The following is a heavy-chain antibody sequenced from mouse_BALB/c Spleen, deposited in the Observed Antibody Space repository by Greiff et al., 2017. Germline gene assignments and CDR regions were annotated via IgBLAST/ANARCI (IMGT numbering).Heavy chain of an antibody. D-gene: IGHD1-1*01. CDR3: ARITTVEGVDY. Sequence: EVHLVESGGGLVKPGGSLKLSCAASGFTFSSYAMSWVRQTPEKRLEWVASISSGGSTYYPDSVKGRFTISRDNARNILYLQMSSLRSEDTAMYYCARITTVEGVDYWGQGTSVTVSS. CDR2: ISSGGST. CDR1: GFTFSSYA. V-gene: IGHV5-6-5*01. J-gene: IGHJ4*01.